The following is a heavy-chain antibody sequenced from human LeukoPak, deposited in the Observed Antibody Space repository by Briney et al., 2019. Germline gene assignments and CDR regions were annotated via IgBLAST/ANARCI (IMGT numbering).Heavy chain of an antibody. Sequence: KPSETLSLTCTVSGGSISSSSYYWSWIRQPPGKGLEWIGYIYYSGSTNYNPSLKSRVTISVDTSKNQFSLKLSSVTAADTAVYYCASYDTAIGMDVWGQGTTVTVSS. CDR2: IYYSGST. J-gene: IGHJ6*02. CDR3: ASYDTAIGMDV. V-gene: IGHV4-61*01. D-gene: IGHD5-18*01. CDR1: GGSISSSSYY.